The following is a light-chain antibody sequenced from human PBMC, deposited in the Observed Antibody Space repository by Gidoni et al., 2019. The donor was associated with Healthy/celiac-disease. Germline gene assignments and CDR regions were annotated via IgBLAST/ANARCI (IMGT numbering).Light chain of an antibody. J-gene: IGKJ1*01. Sequence: DSQMTQSPSSLSASVGDRVTITCRASQSISSYLNWYQQKPGKAPKLLIYAASRLQSGVPSRVSGSGSGTDFTLTISSLQPEDFATYYCQQSYSTPGTFGQGTKVEIK. CDR3: QQSYSTPGT. CDR2: AAS. CDR1: QSISSY. V-gene: IGKV1-39*01.